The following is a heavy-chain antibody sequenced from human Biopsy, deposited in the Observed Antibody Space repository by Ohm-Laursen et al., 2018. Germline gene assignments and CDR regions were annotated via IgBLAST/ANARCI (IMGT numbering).Heavy chain of an antibody. CDR2: INHSGRT. V-gene: IGHV4-34*01. J-gene: IGHJ6*02. D-gene: IGHD3-22*01. CDR3: VRGVDYYDPYHYYALDV. Sequence: SETLSLTCAAYGESFNGYYWSWIRQTPGKGLEWIGEINHSGRTNYNPSLKSRVTISVDTSKNQFSLKVRSVTAADTAVYYCVRGVDYYDPYHYYALDVWGQGTTVTVSS. CDR1: GESFNGYY.